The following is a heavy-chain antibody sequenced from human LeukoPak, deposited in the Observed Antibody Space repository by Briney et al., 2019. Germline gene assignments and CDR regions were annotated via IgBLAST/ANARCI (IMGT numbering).Heavy chain of an antibody. V-gene: IGHV1-2*02. CDR1: GYTFTGYY. Sequence: APVKVSCKASGYTFTGYYMHWVRQAPGQGLEWMGWINPNSGGTNYAQKFQGRVTMTRDTSISTAYMGLSRLRSDDTAVYYCARDYYYDILTGYSYYMDVWGKGTTVTVSS. CDR3: ARDYYYDILTGYSYYMDV. D-gene: IGHD3-9*01. CDR2: INPNSGGT. J-gene: IGHJ6*03.